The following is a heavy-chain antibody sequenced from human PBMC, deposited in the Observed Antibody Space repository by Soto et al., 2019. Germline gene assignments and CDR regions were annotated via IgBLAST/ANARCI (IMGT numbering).Heavy chain of an antibody. CDR2: ISGSGGST. V-gene: IGHV3-23*01. CDR3: AKDWIVPAAKYPRTNWFDP. Sequence: WWSLRLSCSASVFTCSSYAMSWFRQAPGKGLEWVSAISGSGGSTYYADSVKGRFTISRDNSKNTLYLQMNSLRAEDTAVYYCAKDWIVPAAKYPRTNWFDPWGQGTLVTVSS. CDR1: VFTCSSYA. J-gene: IGHJ5*02. D-gene: IGHD2-2*01.